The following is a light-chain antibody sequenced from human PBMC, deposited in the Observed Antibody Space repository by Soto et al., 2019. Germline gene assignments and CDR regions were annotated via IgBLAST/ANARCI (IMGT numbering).Light chain of an antibody. Sequence: QPVLTQPASVSGSPGQSITISCTGTSSDVGGYNHVAWYQQYPGKAPKLIIFEVSDRPSGVSNRFSGSKSGNTASLSISGLQPEDEADYYCSSYKSGATLVFGGGTKLTVL. CDR3: SSYKSGATLV. CDR2: EVS. J-gene: IGLJ2*01. V-gene: IGLV2-14*01. CDR1: SSDVGGYNH.